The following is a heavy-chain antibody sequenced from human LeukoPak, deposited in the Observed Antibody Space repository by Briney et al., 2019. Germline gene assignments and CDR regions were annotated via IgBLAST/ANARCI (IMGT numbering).Heavy chain of an antibody. Sequence: ASVKVSCKASGYTFTSYYMHWVRQAPGQGLEWMGIINPSGGSTNYAQKLQGRVTMTTDTSTSTAYMELRSLRSDDTAVYYCARESITMIVVATRGAFDIWGQGTMVTVSS. D-gene: IGHD3-22*01. V-gene: IGHV1-46*01. CDR3: ARESITMIVVATRGAFDI. J-gene: IGHJ3*02. CDR1: GYTFTSYY. CDR2: INPSGGST.